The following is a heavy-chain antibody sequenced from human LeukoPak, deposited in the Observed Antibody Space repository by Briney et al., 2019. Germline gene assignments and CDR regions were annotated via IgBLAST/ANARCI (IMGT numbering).Heavy chain of an antibody. D-gene: IGHD3-10*01. CDR1: GGSISSSSYY. J-gene: IGHJ6*02. V-gene: IGHV4-61*05. Sequence: PSETLSLTCTVSGGSISSSSYYWGWIRQPPGKGLEWIGYIYYSGSTNYNPSLKSRVTISVDTSKNQFSLELSSVTAADTAVYYCARADYGSGHVGALFYYYGMDVWGQGTTVTVSS. CDR3: ARADYGSGHVGALFYYYGMDV. CDR2: IYYSGST.